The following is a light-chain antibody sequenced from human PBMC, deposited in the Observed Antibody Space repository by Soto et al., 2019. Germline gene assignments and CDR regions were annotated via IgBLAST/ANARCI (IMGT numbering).Light chain of an antibody. Sequence: DIVMTQSPDSLAVSLGERATINCKSSQSVLYSSNNKNYLAWYQQKPGQPTKLLIYWASTRESGVPDRFSGSGSRTDFTLTISSLQAEDVAVYSCQQYYTTPRTFGQGTKLEIK. CDR1: QSVLYSSNNKNY. CDR3: QQYYTTPRT. J-gene: IGKJ1*01. V-gene: IGKV4-1*01. CDR2: WAS.